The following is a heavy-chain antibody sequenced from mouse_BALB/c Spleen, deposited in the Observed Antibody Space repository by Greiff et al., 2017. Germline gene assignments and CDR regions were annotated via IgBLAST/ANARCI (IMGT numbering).Heavy chain of an antibody. J-gene: IGHJ3*01. CDR2: IDPYNGGT. CDR1: GYAFTSYN. V-gene: IGHV1S135*01. D-gene: IGHD1-3*01. Sequence: EVQGVESGPELVKPGASVKVSCKASGYAFTSYNMYWVKQSHGKSLEWIGYIDPYNGGTSYNQKFKGKATLTVDKSSSTAYMHLNSLTSEDSAVYYCAAYPMKVGFAYWGQGTLVTVSA. CDR3: AAYPMKVGFAY.